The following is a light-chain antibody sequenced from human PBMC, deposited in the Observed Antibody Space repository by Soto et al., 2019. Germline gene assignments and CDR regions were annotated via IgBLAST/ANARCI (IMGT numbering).Light chain of an antibody. CDR3: CSYAGSRTYV. V-gene: IGLV2-23*02. CDR1: SSDVGSYNL. CDR2: EVS. Sequence: QSVLTQPASVSGSPGQSITISCTGTSSDVGSYNLVSWYQQHPGKAPKLMIYEVSKRPSGVSNRFSGSKSGNTASLTISGLQAEDEADSYCCSYAGSRTYVFGAGTKLTVL. J-gene: IGLJ1*01.